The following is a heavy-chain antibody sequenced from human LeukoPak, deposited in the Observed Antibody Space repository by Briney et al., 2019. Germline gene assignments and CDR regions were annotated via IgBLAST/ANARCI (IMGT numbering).Heavy chain of an antibody. J-gene: IGHJ4*02. CDR1: GFTVSSNY. D-gene: IGHD5-12*01. CDR2: IYSGGST. CDR3: AKEAYSGYDSYYFDY. V-gene: IGHV3-53*01. Sequence: PGGSLRLSCAASGFTVSSNYMSWVRQAPGKGLEWVSVIYSGGSTYYADSVKGRFTISRDNSKNTLYLEMNSLRAEDTAVYYCAKEAYSGYDSYYFDYWGQGTLVTVSS.